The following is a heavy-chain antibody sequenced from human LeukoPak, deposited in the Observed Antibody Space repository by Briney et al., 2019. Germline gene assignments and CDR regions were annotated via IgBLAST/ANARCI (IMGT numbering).Heavy chain of an antibody. Sequence: SETLSLTCTVSGGSISSGGYYWSWIRQHPGKGLEWIGYIYYSGSTYYNPSLKSRVTISVDTSNNQFSLKLSSVTAADTAVYYCAREYCSSTSCYCDYWGQGTLVTVSS. V-gene: IGHV4-31*03. D-gene: IGHD2-2*01. CDR1: GGSISSGGYY. J-gene: IGHJ4*02. CDR3: AREYCSSTSCYCDY. CDR2: IYYSGST.